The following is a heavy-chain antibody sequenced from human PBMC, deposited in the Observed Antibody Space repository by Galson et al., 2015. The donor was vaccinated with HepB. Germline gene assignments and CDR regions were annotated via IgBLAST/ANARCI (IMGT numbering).Heavy chain of an antibody. J-gene: IGHJ4*02. Sequence: SLRLSCAASGFTFSSYAMHWVRQAPGKGLEWVAVISYDGSNKYYADSVKGRFTISRDNSKNTLYLQMNSLRAEDTAVYYCARGETKYSSGWLWGQGTLVTVSS. D-gene: IGHD6-19*01. CDR1: GFTFSSYA. V-gene: IGHV3-30-3*01. CDR3: ARGETKYSSGWL. CDR2: ISYDGSNK.